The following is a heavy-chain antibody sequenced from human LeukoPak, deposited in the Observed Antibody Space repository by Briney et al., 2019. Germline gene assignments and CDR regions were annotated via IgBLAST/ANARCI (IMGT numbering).Heavy chain of an antibody. V-gene: IGHV1-8*01. J-gene: IGHJ4*02. Sequence: ASVKVSCKASGYTFTSYDFNWVRQATGQRPEWMGWMSPNSGDTGYAQKFQGRVTMTRNTSISTAYMELSSLRSEDTAVYYCARAAVAGTMSEVDYWGQGTLVTVSS. CDR2: MSPNSGDT. CDR1: GYTFTSYD. D-gene: IGHD6-19*01. CDR3: ARAAVAGTMSEVDY.